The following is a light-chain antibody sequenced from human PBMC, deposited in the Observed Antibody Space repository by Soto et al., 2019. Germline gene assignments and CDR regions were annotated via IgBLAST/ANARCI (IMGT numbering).Light chain of an antibody. J-gene: IGKJ5*01. Sequence: DIQMTQSPSTLSASVGDRVTITCRASQEINNWLAWYQQKPGKAPKLLIYKASNLESGVQSRFSGSGSGTEFTLTISSLQPDDFATYYCQQYKSYSLITFGQGTRLEIK. CDR2: KAS. V-gene: IGKV1-5*03. CDR3: QQYKSYSLIT. CDR1: QEINNW.